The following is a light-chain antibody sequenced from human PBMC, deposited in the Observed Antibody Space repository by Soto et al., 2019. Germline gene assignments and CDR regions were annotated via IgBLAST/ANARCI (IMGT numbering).Light chain of an antibody. V-gene: IGKV1-9*01. CDR2: AAS. J-gene: IGKJ3*01. Sequence: GDRVTITCRASQGISSYLAWYQQKSGKAPKLLIYAASTLQSGVPSRFSGSGSGTEFTLTISSLQPEDFATYYCQQLNSYPATFGTGTKVDIK. CDR1: QGISSY. CDR3: QQLNSYPAT.